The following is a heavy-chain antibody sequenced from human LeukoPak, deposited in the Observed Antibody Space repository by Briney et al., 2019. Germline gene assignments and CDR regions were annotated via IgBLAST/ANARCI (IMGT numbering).Heavy chain of an antibody. J-gene: IGHJ5*02. D-gene: IGHD3-10*01. V-gene: IGHV4-39*07. CDR1: GGSISSSSYY. CDR2: IYYGGST. Sequence: SETLSLTCTVSGGSISSSSYYWGWIRQPPGKGLEWIGSIYYGGSTYYNPSLESRVTISVDTSKNQFSLKLSSVTAADTAVYYCAGGPDDYGSGRYYSWGQGTLVTVSS. CDR3: AGGPDDYGSGRYYS.